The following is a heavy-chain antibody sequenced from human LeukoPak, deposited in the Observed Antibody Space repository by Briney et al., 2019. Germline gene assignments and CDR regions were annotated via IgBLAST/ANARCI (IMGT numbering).Heavy chain of an antibody. Sequence: RGCLRLSCADSGFSPRVYEMHWVRETPRGGVEWMSVFRSSGTTTYYADSVRGRYCIARDNSTNSLYLQMTRLRAEDTAVYYCTTLTVASNFVYWGEGTLVTVSP. CDR3: TTLTVASNFVY. J-gene: IGHJ4*02. V-gene: IGHV3-48*03. CDR2: FRSSGTTT. CDR1: GFSPRVYE. D-gene: IGHD6-19*01.